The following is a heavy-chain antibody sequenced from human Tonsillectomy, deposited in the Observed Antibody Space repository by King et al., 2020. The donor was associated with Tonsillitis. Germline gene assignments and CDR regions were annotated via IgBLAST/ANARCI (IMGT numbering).Heavy chain of an antibody. CDR2: ISGSGDHT. CDR1: GFTFTDYY. CDR3: ARAGVLADY. Sequence: HVQLVESGGGLVKPGGSLRLSCAASGFTFTDYYIDWIRQAPGKGLEWVAYISGSGDHTNYGDSVRGRFTISRDNGRNSVFLQMNSLRAEDTAVYYCARAGVLADYWGQGTLVTVSS. V-gene: IGHV3-11*06. J-gene: IGHJ4*02. D-gene: IGHD2-15*01.